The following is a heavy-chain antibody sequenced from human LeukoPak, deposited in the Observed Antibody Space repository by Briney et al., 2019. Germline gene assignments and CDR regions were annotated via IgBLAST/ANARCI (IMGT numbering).Heavy chain of an antibody. V-gene: IGHV3-30-3*01. CDR1: RFTFSDYA. CDR3: ARADSSSWSDLDY. Sequence: PGGSLRLSCAASRFTFSDYAMHWVRQAPGKGLEWVAVISYDGSNKYYADSVKGRFTISRDNSKHTLYLQMDSLRAEDTAVYCARADSSSWSDLDYWGQGTLVTVSS. J-gene: IGHJ4*02. D-gene: IGHD6-13*01. CDR2: ISYDGSNK.